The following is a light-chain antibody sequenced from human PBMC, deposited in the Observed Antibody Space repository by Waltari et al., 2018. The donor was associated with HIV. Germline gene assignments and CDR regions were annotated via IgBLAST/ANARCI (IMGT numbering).Light chain of an antibody. CDR1: QSVASH. CDR2: SAS. V-gene: IGKV1-5*03. J-gene: IGKJ1*01. CDR3: QQYDSYPWS. Sequence: DIQMTRSPSSLFSSVGDKVTITCRASQSVASHFAWYQQKSGAAPKLLIHSASTLDIGVSSKFRGSGSGTEFTLTIDNLQPDDLATYFCQQYDSYPWSFGQGTRVGL.